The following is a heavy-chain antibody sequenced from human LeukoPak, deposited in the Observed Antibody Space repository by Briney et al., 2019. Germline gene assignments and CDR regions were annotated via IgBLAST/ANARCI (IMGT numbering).Heavy chain of an antibody. CDR1: GGTFSSYA. Sequence: EASVKVSCKASGGTFSSYAISWVRQAPGQGLEWMGWISAYNGNTNYAQKLQGRVTMTTDTSTSTAYMELRSLRSDDTAVYYCARDVRGGGYSYGRNHFDYWGQGTLVTVSS. J-gene: IGHJ4*02. D-gene: IGHD5-18*01. CDR3: ARDVRGGGYSYGRNHFDY. V-gene: IGHV1-18*01. CDR2: ISAYNGNT.